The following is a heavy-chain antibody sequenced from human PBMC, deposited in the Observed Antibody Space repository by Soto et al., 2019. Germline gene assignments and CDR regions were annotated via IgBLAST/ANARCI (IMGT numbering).Heavy chain of an antibody. D-gene: IGHD3-10*01. J-gene: IGHJ6*02. V-gene: IGHV3-48*03. CDR1: GFTFSSYE. CDR2: ISISGSTI. CDR3: TRHWGGYYYGMDV. Sequence: GGSLRLSCAASGFTFSSYEMNWVRQAPGKGLEWVSYISISGSTIYYADSEKGRFTISRDNAKTSLYLQMNSLGAEDTAVYYCTRHWGGYYYGMDVWGQGTTVTVSS.